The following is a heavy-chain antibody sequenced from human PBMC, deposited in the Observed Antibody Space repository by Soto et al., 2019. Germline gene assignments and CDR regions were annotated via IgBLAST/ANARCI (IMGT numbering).Heavy chain of an antibody. J-gene: IGHJ3*02. CDR2: ISTYNGNT. CDR3: ARDIAVPSTVGAFDI. V-gene: IGHV1-18*01. CDR1: GYTFNSYG. Sequence: QVQLVQSGAEMKKPGASVKVSCKASGYTFNSYGINWVRQAPGQGLEWMGWISTYNGNTNYAQKLQGRVTMTTDTSTNTAYMELRSLRSDDTAIYHCARDIAVPSTVGAFDIWGPGTMVTVSS. D-gene: IGHD6-19*01.